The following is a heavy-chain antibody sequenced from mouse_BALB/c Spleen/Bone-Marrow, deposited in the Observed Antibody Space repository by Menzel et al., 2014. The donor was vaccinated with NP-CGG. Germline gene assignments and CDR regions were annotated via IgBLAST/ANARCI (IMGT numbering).Heavy chain of an antibody. D-gene: IGHD1-1*01. Sequence: EVKLVDSGGGLVQPGGSLRLSCATSGFTFTDYYMNWVRQPPGKALEWLGFIRNEANGYTTEYSASVKGLFTISRDNSQSILYLQMNTLRAEDSATYYCARDSRSTVSHFDYWGQGTTLTVSS. CDR1: GFTFTDYY. J-gene: IGHJ2*01. CDR2: IRNEANGYTT. CDR3: ARDSRSTVSHFDY. V-gene: IGHV7-3*02.